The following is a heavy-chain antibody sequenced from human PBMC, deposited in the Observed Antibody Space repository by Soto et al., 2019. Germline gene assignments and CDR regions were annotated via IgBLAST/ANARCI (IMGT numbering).Heavy chain of an antibody. V-gene: IGHV3-21*01. CDR1: GFTFSSYS. CDR3: ARASIAARPYYYYYMDV. D-gene: IGHD6-6*01. CDR2: ISSSSSYI. Sequence: GGSLRLSCAASGFTFSSYSMNWVRQAPGKGLEWVSSISSSSSYIYYADSVKGRFTISRDNAKNSLYLQMNSLRAEDTAVYYCARASIAARPYYYYYMDVWGKGTTVTVSS. J-gene: IGHJ6*03.